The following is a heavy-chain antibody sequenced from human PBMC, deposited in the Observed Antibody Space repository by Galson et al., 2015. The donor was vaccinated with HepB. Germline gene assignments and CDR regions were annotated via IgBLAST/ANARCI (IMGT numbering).Heavy chain of an antibody. CDR2: INPNSGGT. V-gene: IGHV1-2*04. CDR3: ASSIVGATGDYYYGMDV. Sequence: SVKVSCKASGYTFTGYYMHWVRQAPGQGLEWMGWINPNSGGTNYAQKFQGWVTMTRDTSISTAYMELSRLRSDDTAVYYCASSIVGATGDYYYGMDVWGQGTTVTVSS. J-gene: IGHJ6*02. D-gene: IGHD1-26*01. CDR1: GYTFTGYY.